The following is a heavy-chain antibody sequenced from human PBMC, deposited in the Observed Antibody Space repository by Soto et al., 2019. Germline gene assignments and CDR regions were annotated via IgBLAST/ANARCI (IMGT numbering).Heavy chain of an antibody. CDR1: GGTFSSYA. CDR2: IIPIFGTA. D-gene: IGHD1-1*01. Sequence: GASVKVSCKASGGTFSSYAISWVRQAPGQGLEWMGGIIPIFGTANYAQKFQGRVTITADKSTSTAYMELSSLRSEDTAVYYCARGKVKWYTSDGMDVWGQGTTVTVSS. V-gene: IGHV1-69*06. J-gene: IGHJ6*02. CDR3: ARGKVKWYTSDGMDV.